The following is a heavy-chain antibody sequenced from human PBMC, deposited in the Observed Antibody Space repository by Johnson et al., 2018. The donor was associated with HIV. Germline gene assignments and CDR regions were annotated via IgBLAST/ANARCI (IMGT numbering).Heavy chain of an antibody. V-gene: IGHV3-53*01. CDR3: ARRCSSSSCSHGAFDI. Sequence: MKWVRQAPGKGLEWLSVLYSDGRTYYADSVNGRFPISRDGSKNTLFLQMNSLRAEDTAVYYCARRCSSSSCSHGAFDIWGQGTMVTVSS. J-gene: IGHJ3*02. CDR2: LYSDGRT. D-gene: IGHD2-2*01.